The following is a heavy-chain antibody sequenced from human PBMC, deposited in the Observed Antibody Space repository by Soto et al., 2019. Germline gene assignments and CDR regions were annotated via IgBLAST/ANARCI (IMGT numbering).Heavy chain of an antibody. CDR3: AKEDGMVRGVIINGPLDY. CDR2: ISWNSGSI. V-gene: IGHV3-9*01. J-gene: IGHJ4*02. CDR1: GFTFDDYA. D-gene: IGHD3-10*01. Sequence: GGSLRLSCAASGFTFDDYAMHWVRQAPGKGLEWVSGISWNSGSIGYADSVKGRFTISRDNAKNSLYLQMNSLRAEDTALYYCAKEDGMVRGVIINGPLDYWGQGTLVTVSS.